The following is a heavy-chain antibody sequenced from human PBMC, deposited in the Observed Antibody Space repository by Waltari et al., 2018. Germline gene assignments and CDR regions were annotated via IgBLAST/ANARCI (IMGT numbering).Heavy chain of an antibody. D-gene: IGHD1-26*01. Sequence: EVRLVESGGGLVQPGGSLTLSCAASGFTFSNHGMCWVRQAPGKGLEGVSTISGSGGTTFYADSVKGRFTMSKDNSKNTLFLQMNSLRFDDTAEYYCAKSTGSYYEVFDYWGRGTLVTVSS. V-gene: IGHV3-23*04. CDR2: ISGSGGTT. CDR3: AKSTGSYYEVFDY. CDR1: GFTFSNHG. J-gene: IGHJ4*02.